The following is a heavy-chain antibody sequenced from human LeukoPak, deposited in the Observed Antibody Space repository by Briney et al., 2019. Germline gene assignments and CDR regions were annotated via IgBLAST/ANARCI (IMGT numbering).Heavy chain of an antibody. V-gene: IGHV4-39*01. Sequence: PSETLSLTCTVSGGSISSSSYYWGWIRQPPGKGLEWIGEINHSGSTNYNPSLKSRVTISVDTSKNQFSLKLSSVTAADTAVYYGARHRSRAFTMVRGPFDYWGQGTLVTVSS. CDR3: ARHRSRAFTMVRGPFDY. CDR2: INHSGST. J-gene: IGHJ4*02. D-gene: IGHD3-10*01. CDR1: GGSISSSSYY.